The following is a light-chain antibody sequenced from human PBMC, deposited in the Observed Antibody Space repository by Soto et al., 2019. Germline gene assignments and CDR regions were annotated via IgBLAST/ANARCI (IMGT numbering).Light chain of an antibody. J-gene: IGKJ1*01. CDR1: QGIKDY. Sequence: EIVMTQSPATLSVSPGERATLSCRASQGIKDYLAWFQQKPGQAPRLLIYGASTRATAIPARFSGSGSGTEFTLSISSLQSEDVAVYYCQQDNTWPRTFGQGTKVETK. V-gene: IGKV3-15*01. CDR2: GAS. CDR3: QQDNTWPRT.